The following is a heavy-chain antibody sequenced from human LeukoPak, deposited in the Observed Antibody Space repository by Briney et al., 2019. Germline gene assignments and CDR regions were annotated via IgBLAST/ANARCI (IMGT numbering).Heavy chain of an antibody. CDR1: GYTFTSYD. CDR3: ARDRVLRFLEWSLLCMDV. J-gene: IGHJ6*03. V-gene: IGHV1-46*01. CDR2: INPSGGST. D-gene: IGHD3-3*01. Sequence: ASVKVSCKASGYTFTSYDMHWVRQAPGQGLEWMGMINPSGGSTSYAQKFQGRVTMTRDMSTSTVYMELSSLRSEDTAVYYCARDRVLRFLEWSLLCMDVWGKGTTVTVSS.